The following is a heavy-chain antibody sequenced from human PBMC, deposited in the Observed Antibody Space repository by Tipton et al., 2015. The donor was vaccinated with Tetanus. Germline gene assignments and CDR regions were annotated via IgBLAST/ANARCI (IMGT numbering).Heavy chain of an antibody. CDR1: GASISSGGYF. V-gene: IGHV4-31*03. CDR2: IYYSGDT. Sequence: LRLSCSVSGASISSGGYFWNWVRQFPGKGLEWIGYIYYSGDTYINPSLKSRITMSVDTSKNQVSLNVSSVTAADTAIYYCARDQGGGRVVRLNWFGPWGQGTLVTVSS. D-gene: IGHD6-6*01. J-gene: IGHJ5*02. CDR3: ARDQGGGRVVRLNWFGP.